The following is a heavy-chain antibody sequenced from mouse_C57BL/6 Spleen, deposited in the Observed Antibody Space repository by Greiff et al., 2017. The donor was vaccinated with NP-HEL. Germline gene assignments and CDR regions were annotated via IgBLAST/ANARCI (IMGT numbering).Heavy chain of an antibody. V-gene: IGHV5-4*01. Sequence: EVQGVESGGGLAKPGGSLKLSCAASGFTFSSYAMSWVRQTPEKRLEWVATISDGGSYTYYPDNVKGRFTISRDNAKNNLYLQMSHLKSEDTAMYYCARDQEGYYFAYWGQGTLVTVSA. D-gene: IGHD2-3*01. CDR1: GFTFSSYA. CDR2: ISDGGSYT. J-gene: IGHJ3*01. CDR3: ARDQEGYYFAY.